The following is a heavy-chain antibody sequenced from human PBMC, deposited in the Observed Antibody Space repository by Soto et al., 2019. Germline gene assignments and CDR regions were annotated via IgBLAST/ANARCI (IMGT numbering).Heavy chain of an antibody. Sequence: EMHLVESGGGLVKPGGSLRLSCAASGFTFSTYSMNWVRQAPGKGLEWVSSISGSGNYTHYADFLRGRFTISRDNAKTSLYLQMNSLRAEDTAVYYCAREGINNYNEYYFDSWGQGTLVTVSS. CDR2: ISGSGNYT. J-gene: IGHJ4*02. CDR1: GFTFSTYS. V-gene: IGHV3-21*01. D-gene: IGHD4-4*01. CDR3: AREGINNYNEYYFDS.